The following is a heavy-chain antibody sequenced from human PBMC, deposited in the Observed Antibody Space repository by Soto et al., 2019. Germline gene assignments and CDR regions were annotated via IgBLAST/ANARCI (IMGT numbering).Heavy chain of an antibody. CDR2: ISSSGSTI. D-gene: IGHD3-3*01. CDR1: GFTFSSYE. CDR3: ARLYYDFWSGYSSFDY. J-gene: IGHJ4*02. Sequence: EVQLVESGGGLVQPGGSLRLSCAASGFTFSSYEMNWVRQAPGKGLEWVSYISSSGSTIYYADSVKGRFTISRDNAKNSLYLQMNTLRAEDTAVYYCARLYYDFWSGYSSFDYRGQGTLVTVSS. V-gene: IGHV3-48*03.